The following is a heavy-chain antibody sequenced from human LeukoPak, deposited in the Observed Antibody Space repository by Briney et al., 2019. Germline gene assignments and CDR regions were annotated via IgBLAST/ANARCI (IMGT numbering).Heavy chain of an antibody. D-gene: IGHD3-3*01. J-gene: IGHJ5*02. Sequence: SQTLSLTCTVSGGSISSGGYHWSWIRQHPGKGPEWIGYIYYSGSTYYNPSLKSRVTISVDTSKNQFSLKLSSVTAADTAVYYCARAASQTYYDFWSGYQGWFDPWGQGTLVTVSS. CDR2: IYYSGST. CDR1: GGSISSGGYH. V-gene: IGHV4-31*03. CDR3: ARAASQTYYDFWSGYQGWFDP.